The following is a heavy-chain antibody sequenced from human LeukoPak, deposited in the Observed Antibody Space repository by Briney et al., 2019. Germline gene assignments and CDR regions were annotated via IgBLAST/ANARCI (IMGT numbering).Heavy chain of an antibody. D-gene: IGHD3-9*01. CDR3: ARVRLVGYDILTGYYSFDY. V-gene: IGHV4-39*07. CDR1: GGSISSSSYY. Sequence: PSETLSLTCTVSGGSISSSSYYWGWIRQPPGKGLEWIGSIYYSGSTYYNPSLKSRVTISVDTSKNQFSLKLGSVTAADTAVCYCARVRLVGYDILTGYYSFDYWGQGTLVTVSS. CDR2: IYYSGST. J-gene: IGHJ4*02.